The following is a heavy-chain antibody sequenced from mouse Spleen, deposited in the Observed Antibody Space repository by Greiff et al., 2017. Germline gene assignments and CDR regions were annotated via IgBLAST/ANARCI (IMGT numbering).Heavy chain of an antibody. CDR2: ISYDGSN. CDR1: GYSITSGYY. Sequence: EVQLQQSGPGLVKPSQSLSLTCSVTGYSITSGYYWNWIRQFPGNKLEWMGYISYDGSNNYNPSLKNRISITRDTSKNQFFLKLNSVTTEDTATYYCAFGSDWYFDVWGAGTTVTVSS. CDR3: AFGSDWYFDV. D-gene: IGHD2-2*01. V-gene: IGHV3-6*01. J-gene: IGHJ1*01.